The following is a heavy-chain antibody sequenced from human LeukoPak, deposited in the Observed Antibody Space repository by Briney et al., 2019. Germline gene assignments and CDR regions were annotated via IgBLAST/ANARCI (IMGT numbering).Heavy chain of an antibody. CDR1: DYTLSSYG. CDR3: ARGRYYDSGGYDEAFDI. D-gene: IGHD3-22*01. V-gene: IGHV1-18*01. J-gene: IGHJ3*02. Sequence: ASVKVSCKASDYTLSSYGISWVRQAPGQGLEWMGWISGYNGNTKYAQNLQGRVTMTTDTSTTTAYMELRSLRSDDTAVYYCARGRYYDSGGYDEAFDIWGQGTAVTVSS. CDR2: ISGYNGNT.